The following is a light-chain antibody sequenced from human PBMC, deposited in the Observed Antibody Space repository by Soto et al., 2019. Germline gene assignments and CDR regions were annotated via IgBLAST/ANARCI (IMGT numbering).Light chain of an antibody. Sequence: EIVLTQSPGTLSLSPGERATLSCRASQSVSSSYLAWYQQKPGQAPRLLIYGASSRATGIPDRFSGSGSGTDCTLTTSRLEPEDFAVYYCQQYGSSPCIFCQGAKLEI. CDR3: QQYGSSPCI. V-gene: IGKV3-20*01. CDR1: QSVSSSY. CDR2: GAS. J-gene: IGKJ2*02.